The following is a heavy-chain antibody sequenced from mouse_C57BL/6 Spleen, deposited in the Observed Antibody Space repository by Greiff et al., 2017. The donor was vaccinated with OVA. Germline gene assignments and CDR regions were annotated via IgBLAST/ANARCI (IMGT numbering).Heavy chain of an antibody. V-gene: IGHV5-17*01. Sequence: EVQRVESGGGLVKPGGSLKLSCAASGFTFSDYGMHWVRQAPEKGLEWVAYISSGSSTIYYADTVKGRFTISRANAKNTLFLQMTSLRSEDTAIYYCARFSITTVVARDYYAMDYWGQGTSVTVSS. CDR1: GFTFSDYG. J-gene: IGHJ4*01. D-gene: IGHD1-1*01. CDR2: ISSGSSTI. CDR3: ARFSITTVVARDYYAMDY.